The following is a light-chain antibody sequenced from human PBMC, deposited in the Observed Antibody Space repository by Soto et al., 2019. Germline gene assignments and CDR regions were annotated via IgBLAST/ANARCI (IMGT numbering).Light chain of an antibody. CDR1: SSDVGSYNL. CDR3: CSYAGSSSYV. V-gene: IGLV2-23*02. J-gene: IGLJ1*01. CDR2: EVS. Sequence: QSALTQPASVSGSPGQSITIYCTGTSSDVGSYNLVSWYQPHPGKAPKLMIYEVSKRPSGVSNRFTGSKSGNTASLTISWLQADDEADYYCCSYAGSSSYVFGTGTKLTDL.